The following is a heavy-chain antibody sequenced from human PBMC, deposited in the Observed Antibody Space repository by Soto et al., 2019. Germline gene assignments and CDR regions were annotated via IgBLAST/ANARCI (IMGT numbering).Heavy chain of an antibody. CDR2: IIPIFGTA. J-gene: IGHJ4*02. V-gene: IGHV1-69*13. CDR1: GGTFSSYA. Sequence: ASVKVSCKASGGTFSSYAISWVRQAPGQGLEWMGGIIPIFGTANYAQKFQGRVTITADESTSTAYMELSSLRSEDTAVYYCARDMNSGSFFGAFDYWGQGTLVTVSS. D-gene: IGHD1-26*01. CDR3: ARDMNSGSFFGAFDY.